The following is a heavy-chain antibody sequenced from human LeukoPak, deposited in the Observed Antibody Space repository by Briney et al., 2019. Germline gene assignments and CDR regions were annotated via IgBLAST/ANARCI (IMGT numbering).Heavy chain of an antibody. CDR3: ARRAGAYSHPYDY. J-gene: IGHJ4*02. D-gene: IGHD4/OR15-4a*01. Sequence: PGGSLRLSCAAYASTFSYYGTSWVSLAPGRGLEWVSFIYSGTIHYSDTGKGGFTISRDNYKHTLYIQMNRLRAEDTGVYYCARRAGAYSHPYDYWGQGTLVTVSS. CDR2: IYSGTI. V-gene: IGHV3-66*04. CDR1: ASTFSYYG.